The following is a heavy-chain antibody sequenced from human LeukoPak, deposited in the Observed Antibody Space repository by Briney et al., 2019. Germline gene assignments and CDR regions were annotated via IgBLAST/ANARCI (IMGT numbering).Heavy chain of an antibody. V-gene: IGHV3-48*01. CDR2: ISSSGGIT. CDR3: ARPGITAFDI. Sequence: GGSLRLSCVASGFTLSSHNINWVRQAPGRGLEWVSHISSSGGITYYGDSVKGRITISRDNAKNSVSLYMNSLRAEDSAVYYCARPGITAFDIWGQGTMVTVSS. D-gene: IGHD3-10*01. J-gene: IGHJ3*02. CDR1: GFTLSSHN.